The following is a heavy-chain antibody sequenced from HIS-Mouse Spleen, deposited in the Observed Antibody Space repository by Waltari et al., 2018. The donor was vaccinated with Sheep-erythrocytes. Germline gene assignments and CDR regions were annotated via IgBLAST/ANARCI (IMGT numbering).Heavy chain of an antibody. CDR3: ARDSVVRGVLHYFDY. CDR1: GGSISSGVYY. Sequence: QVQLQESGPGLVKPSQTLSLTCTVSGGSISSGVYYWRWIRQHPGKGLEWIGYIYYSGSTYYNPSLKSRVTISVDTSKNQFSLKLSSVTAADTAVYYCARDSVVRGVLHYFDYWGQGTLVTVSS. V-gene: IGHV4-31*03. D-gene: IGHD3-10*01. J-gene: IGHJ4*02. CDR2: IYYSGST.